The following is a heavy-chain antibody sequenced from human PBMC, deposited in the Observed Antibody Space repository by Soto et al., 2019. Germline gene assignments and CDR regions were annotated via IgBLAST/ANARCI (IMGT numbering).Heavy chain of an antibody. Sequence: PGGSLRLSCAASGFTFSSYWMHWVRQAPGKGLVWVSRSNSDGSTTTYADSVKGRFTISRDNPKNTLYLQMNSLRAEDTAVYYCARAVGPFDYWGQGTLVTVSS. J-gene: IGHJ4*02. V-gene: IGHV3-74*01. CDR3: ARAVGPFDY. CDR2: SNSDGSTT. CDR1: GFTFSSYW. D-gene: IGHD1-26*01.